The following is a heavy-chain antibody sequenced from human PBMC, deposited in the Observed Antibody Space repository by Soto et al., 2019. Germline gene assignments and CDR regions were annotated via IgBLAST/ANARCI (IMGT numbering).Heavy chain of an antibody. Sequence: PSETLSLTCTVSGGSISSGGYYWSWIRQHPGKGLEWIGYIYYSGSTYYNPSLKSRVTISVDTSKNQFSLKLSSVTAADTAVYYCARDSLSSSSVWFGPWGQGTLVTVSS. CDR1: GGSISSGGYY. V-gene: IGHV4-31*03. J-gene: IGHJ5*02. D-gene: IGHD6-6*01. CDR3: ARDSLSSSSVWFGP. CDR2: IYYSGST.